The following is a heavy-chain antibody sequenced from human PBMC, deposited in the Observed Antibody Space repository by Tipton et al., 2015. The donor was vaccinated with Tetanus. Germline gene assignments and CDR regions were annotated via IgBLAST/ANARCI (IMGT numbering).Heavy chain of an antibody. CDR1: GFTFSSYA. CDR2: ISGSGGST. J-gene: IGHJ4*02. CDR3: ARADLGASRGYYYFGY. D-gene: IGHD3-22*01. V-gene: IGHV3-23*01. Sequence: SLRLSCAASGFTFSSYAMSWVRQAPGKGLEWVSAISGSGGSTYYADSVKGRFTISRDNSKNTLYLQMNSLRAEDTAVYYCARADLGASRGYYYFGYWGQGTLVTVSS.